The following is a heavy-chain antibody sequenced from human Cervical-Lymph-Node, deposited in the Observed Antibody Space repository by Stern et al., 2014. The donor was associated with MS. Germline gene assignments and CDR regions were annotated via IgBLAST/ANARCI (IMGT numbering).Heavy chain of an antibody. J-gene: IGHJ4*02. D-gene: IGHD4-17*01. CDR2: INPSGGST. Sequence: VQLVESGGAVKQPGASVRVSCKASGYTFTSYYMHWVRQAPGHGLEWMGIINPSGGSTSYAQKFQGRVTMTRDTSTSTVYMELSSLRSEDTAVYYCAREDGDYGDYWGQGTLVTVSS. CDR3: AREDGDYGDY. V-gene: IGHV1-46*01. CDR1: GYTFTSYY.